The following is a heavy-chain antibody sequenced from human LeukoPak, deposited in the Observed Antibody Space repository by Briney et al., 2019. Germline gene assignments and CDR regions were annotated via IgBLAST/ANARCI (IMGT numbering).Heavy chain of an antibody. V-gene: IGHV3-20*04. D-gene: IGHD2-2*01. CDR1: GFTFHDYG. J-gene: IGHJ3*02. CDR3: ARAKACSSTTCPSDI. CDR2: INWNSGNT. Sequence: GGSLRLSCGASGFTFHDYGMTWVRQVPGKGLEWVSGINWNSGNTGYADSVKGRFTISRDNAKNSLYLQMNDLRAEDTALYYCARAKACSSTTCPSDIWGLGTMVTVSS.